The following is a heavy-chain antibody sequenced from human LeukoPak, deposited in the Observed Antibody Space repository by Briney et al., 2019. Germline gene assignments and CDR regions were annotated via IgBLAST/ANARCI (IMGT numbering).Heavy chain of an antibody. CDR3: ARGLAVADGDY. D-gene: IGHD6-19*01. CDR2: IIAYNGNT. Sequence: ASVKLSCKASGYTFTSYDINWARHGTAQGLEWMGWIIAYNGNTNYAQKLQSRVTMTTDTSTSTAYRELRSLRSDDTAVYYCARGLAVADGDYWGQGTLVTVSS. J-gene: IGHJ4*02. CDR1: GYTFTSYD. V-gene: IGHV1-18*01.